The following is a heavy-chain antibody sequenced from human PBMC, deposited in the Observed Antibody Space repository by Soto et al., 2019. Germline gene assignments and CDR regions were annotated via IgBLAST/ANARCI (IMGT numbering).Heavy chain of an antibody. Sequence: GQSLKISCKGSGYTFSGYWIGWVRQMSGKGLEWMGIIYPGDSDARYSPSFQGQVTISADESITTAYLQWDSLKASDTAIYYCVVQQKLPWVNAWGQGTLVTVSS. CDR2: IYPGDSDA. CDR1: GYTFSGYW. CDR3: VVQQKLPWVNA. J-gene: IGHJ5*02. V-gene: IGHV5-51*01. D-gene: IGHD1-1*01.